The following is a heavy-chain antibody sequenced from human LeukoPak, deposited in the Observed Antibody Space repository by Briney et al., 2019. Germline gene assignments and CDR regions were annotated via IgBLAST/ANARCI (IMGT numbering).Heavy chain of an antibody. CDR1: GYTFTSYG. D-gene: IGHD6-13*01. CDR3: ARVRDSNNWWGPFDV. V-gene: IGHV1-18*01. CDR2: ISPNSANT. J-gene: IGHJ3*01. Sequence: ASVKVSCKASGYTFTSYGITWVRQAPGQRLEWMGWISPNSANTYYVQKLQGRVTMTTDTSTSTAYMELRSLTSDDTAVYYCARVRDSNNWWGPFDVWGQGTMVTVSS.